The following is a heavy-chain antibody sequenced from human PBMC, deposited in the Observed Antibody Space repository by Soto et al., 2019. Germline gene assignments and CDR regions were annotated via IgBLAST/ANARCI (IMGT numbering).Heavy chain of an antibody. CDR1: GFTFSSYA. Sequence: LRLSCAASGFTFSSYAMSWVRQAPGKGLEWVSAISGSGGSTYYADSVKGRFIISRDNSKNTLYLQMNSLRAEDTAVYYCAKDLSWFSNLPFDYWGQGTLVTVSS. D-gene: IGHD4-4*01. J-gene: IGHJ4*02. CDR2: ISGSGGST. CDR3: AKDLSWFSNLPFDY. V-gene: IGHV3-23*01.